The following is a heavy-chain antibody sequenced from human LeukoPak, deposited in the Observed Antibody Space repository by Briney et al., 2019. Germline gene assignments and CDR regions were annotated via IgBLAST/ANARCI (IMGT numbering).Heavy chain of an antibody. CDR1: GYTFTSYG. D-gene: IGHD2-2*01. CDR3: ARYCSSTSCSIPDAFDI. J-gene: IGHJ3*02. Sequence: ASVKVSCKASGYTFTSYGISWVRQAPGQGLEWMGWISAYNGNTNYAQKLLGRVTMTTDTSTSTAYMELRSLRSDDTAVYYCARYCSSTSCSIPDAFDIWGQGTMVTVSS. CDR2: ISAYNGNT. V-gene: IGHV1-18*01.